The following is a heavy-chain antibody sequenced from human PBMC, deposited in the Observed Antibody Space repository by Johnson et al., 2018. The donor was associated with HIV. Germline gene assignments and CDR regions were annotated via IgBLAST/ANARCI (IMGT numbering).Heavy chain of an antibody. CDR2: MRFAGSNK. V-gene: IGHV3-33*08. D-gene: IGHD1-26*01. Sequence: QVQLVESGGGVVQPGRSLRLSCAASGFTFSSYAMHWVRQAPGKGLEWVACMRFAGSNKYYADSVKGRFTISRDNSKNTLYLQMNSLRAEDTAVYYCARDRVGARSTSSWGQGTMVTVSS. J-gene: IGHJ3*01. CDR3: ARDRVGARSTSS. CDR1: GFTFSSYA.